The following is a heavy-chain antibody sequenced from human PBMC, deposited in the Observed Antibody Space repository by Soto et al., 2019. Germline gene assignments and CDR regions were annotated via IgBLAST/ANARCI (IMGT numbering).Heavy chain of an antibody. CDR2: MNPHSGNT. D-gene: IGHD1-26*01. Sequence: QVQLVQSGAEVKKPGASVRVSCKTSGYTFTNYDIIWVRQATGQGLEWMGWMNPHSGNTGYAQKFQGRVTMTRDTSISQAYLELSSLSSEDTAEYYCAKIVGATWVCDYWGQGTLVTVST. J-gene: IGHJ4*02. V-gene: IGHV1-8*01. CDR3: AKIVGATWVCDY. CDR1: GYTFTNYD.